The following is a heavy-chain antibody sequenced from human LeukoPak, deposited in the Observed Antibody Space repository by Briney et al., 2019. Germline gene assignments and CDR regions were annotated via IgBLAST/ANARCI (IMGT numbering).Heavy chain of an antibody. CDR2: MNPNSGNT. J-gene: IGHJ4*02. Sequence: ASVKVSCKASGYTFTSYDINWVRQATGQGLEWMGRMNPNSGNTGYAQKFQGRVTITRNTSISTAYMELSSLRSEDTAVYYCARSQGLRLERDWGQGTLVTVSS. CDR3: ARSQGLRLERD. CDR1: GYTFTSYD. V-gene: IGHV1-8*03. D-gene: IGHD1-1*01.